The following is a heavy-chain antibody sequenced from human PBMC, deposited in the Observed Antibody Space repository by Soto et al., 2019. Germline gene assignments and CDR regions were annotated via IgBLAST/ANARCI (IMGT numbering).Heavy chain of an antibody. J-gene: IGHJ3*02. CDR1: GYTFTGYY. Sequence: ASVKVSCKASGYTFTGYYMHWVRQAPGQGLEWMGWINPNSGGTNYAQKFQGWVTMTRDTSISTAYMELSRLRSDDTAVYYCERGIAAAGPDAFDIWGQGTMVTVSS. V-gene: IGHV1-2*04. CDR2: INPNSGGT. CDR3: ERGIAAAGPDAFDI. D-gene: IGHD6-13*01.